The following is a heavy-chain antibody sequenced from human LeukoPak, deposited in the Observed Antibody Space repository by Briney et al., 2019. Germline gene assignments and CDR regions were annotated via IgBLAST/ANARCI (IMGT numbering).Heavy chain of an antibody. J-gene: IGHJ4*02. D-gene: IGHD3-22*01. CDR1: GFTFSSYS. Sequence: GGSLRLSCAASGFTFSSYSMNWVRQAPGKGLEWVSAISSSSSYRYYADSVKGRFTISRDNAKNSLYLQMNSLRAEDTAVYYCARAYYYDSSGTGWGQGTLVTVSS. CDR3: ARAYYYDSSGTG. CDR2: ISSSSSYR. V-gene: IGHV3-21*01.